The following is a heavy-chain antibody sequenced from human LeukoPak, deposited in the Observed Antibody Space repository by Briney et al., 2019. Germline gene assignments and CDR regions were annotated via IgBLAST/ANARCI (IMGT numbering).Heavy chain of an antibody. V-gene: IGHV3-30*18. J-gene: IGHJ4*02. CDR3: AKGTKPYHSHPIDS. CDR1: GFTFSHYG. D-gene: IGHD1-14*01. CDR2: TSHDGSNK. Sequence: GGSLRLSCAASGFTFSHYGMHWVRQAPGKGLEWVAVTSHDGSNKYYADSVKGRFAISRDNSKNTLWLRMSSLRAEDTATYYCAKGTKPYHSHPIDSWGQGTLVTVSS.